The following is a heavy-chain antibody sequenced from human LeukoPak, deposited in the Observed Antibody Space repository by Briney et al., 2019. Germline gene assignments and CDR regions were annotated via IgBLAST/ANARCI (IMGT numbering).Heavy chain of an antibody. Sequence: GGSLRLSCAASGFTFSNYSMNWVRQAPGKGLEWVSSISSSSSYIYYADLVKGRFTISRDNAKNSLYLQMNSLRAEDTAVYYCARDSGSPNYYFDYWGQGTLVTVSS. CDR3: ARDSGSPNYYFDY. CDR1: GFTFSNYS. D-gene: IGHD1-26*01. J-gene: IGHJ4*02. CDR2: ISSSSSYI. V-gene: IGHV3-21*01.